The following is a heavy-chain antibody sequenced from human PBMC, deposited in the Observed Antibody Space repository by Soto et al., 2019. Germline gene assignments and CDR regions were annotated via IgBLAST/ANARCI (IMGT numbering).Heavy chain of an antibody. CDR1: GGTFSSYA. CDR3: ARDWSQYCSGGSCFGRYYYGMDV. V-gene: IGHV1-69*13. Sequence: SVKVSCKASGGTFSSYAISWVRQAPGQGLEWMGGIIPIFGTASYAQKFQGRVTITADESTSTAYMELSSLRSEDTAVYYCARDWSQYCSGGSCFGRYYYGMDVWGQGTTVTVSS. CDR2: IIPIFGTA. J-gene: IGHJ6*02. D-gene: IGHD2-15*01.